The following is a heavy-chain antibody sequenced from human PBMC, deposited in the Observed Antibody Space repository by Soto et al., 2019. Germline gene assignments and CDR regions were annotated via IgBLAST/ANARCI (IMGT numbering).Heavy chain of an antibody. D-gene: IGHD5-18*01. V-gene: IGHV5-51*01. Sequence: PGASLKISCKGSGYSFTNYWIDWVRQMPGKGLEWMGIMYLGDSDTRYSPSFQGQVTISADKSISTAYLHWSSLKASDTAMYYCARVVDTSMAIDYWGQGTLVTVS. CDR2: MYLGDSDT. J-gene: IGHJ4*02. CDR3: ARVVDTSMAIDY. CDR1: GYSFTNYW.